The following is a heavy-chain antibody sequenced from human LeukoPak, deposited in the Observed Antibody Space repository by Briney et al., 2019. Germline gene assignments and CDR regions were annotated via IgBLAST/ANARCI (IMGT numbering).Heavy chain of an antibody. CDR1: GYTFTGYY. CDR2: INPNSGGT. Sequence: ASVKVSCKASGYTFTGYYMHWVRQAPGQGLEWMGWINPNSGGTNYAQKFQGWVTMTRDTSISTAYMELSRLRSDDTAVYYCARGVRYCSGGSCYFDAFDIWGQGTMVTVSS. CDR3: ARGVRYCSGGSCYFDAFDI. J-gene: IGHJ3*02. V-gene: IGHV1-2*04. D-gene: IGHD2-15*01.